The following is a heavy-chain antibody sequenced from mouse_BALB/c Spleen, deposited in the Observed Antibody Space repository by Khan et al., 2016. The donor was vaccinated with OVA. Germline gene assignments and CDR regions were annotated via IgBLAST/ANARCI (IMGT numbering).Heavy chain of an antibody. CDR2: MWNDGST. V-gene: IGHV2-6-1*01. CDR3: ARQPYYHYNIMDY. D-gene: IGHD2-10*01. Sequence: QVQLKESGPGLVAPSQSLSITCTISGFSLTNYGVHWVRQPPGKGLEWLVLMWNDGSTTYNSALKSRLTISKDNSKSQVFLKTNSLQTDDTAMYFCARQPYYHYNIMDYWGQGTSVTVSS. CDR1: GFSLTNYG. J-gene: IGHJ4*01.